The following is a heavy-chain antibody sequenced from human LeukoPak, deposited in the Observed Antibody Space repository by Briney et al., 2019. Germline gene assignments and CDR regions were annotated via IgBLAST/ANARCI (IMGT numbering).Heavy chain of an antibody. CDR3: ARAYSPTDYLDY. D-gene: IGHD5-12*01. Sequence: PSETLSLTCTVSGGSIVSGTFYWSWIRQPAGKGLEWVGRIYSSGATSYNPSLKSRVTISVDTSKNQFSLKLTSVTGADTAVYYCARAYSPTDYLDYWGQGTLVTVSS. V-gene: IGHV4-61*02. CDR1: GGSIVSGTFY. CDR2: IYSSGAT. J-gene: IGHJ4*02.